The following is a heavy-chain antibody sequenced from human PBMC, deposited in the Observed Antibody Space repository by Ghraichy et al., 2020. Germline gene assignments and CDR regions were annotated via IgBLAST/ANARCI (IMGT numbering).Heavy chain of an antibody. J-gene: IGHJ4*02. D-gene: IGHD5-24*01. V-gene: IGHV3-30-3*01. Sequence: GGSLRLSCAASRFTFSNHAMHWARQAPGKGLEWVAVISFEGITKYYGDSVKGRFTISRDNSKNTLYLQMNSLRAEDTAVYYCSGHRDGFGYWGQGALVIVSS. CDR1: RFTFSNHA. CDR2: ISFEGITK. CDR3: SGHRDGFGY.